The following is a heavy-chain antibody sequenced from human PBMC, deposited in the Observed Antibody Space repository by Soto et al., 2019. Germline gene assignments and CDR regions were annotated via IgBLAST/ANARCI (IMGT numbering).Heavy chain of an antibody. CDR2: MNPNSGNT. Sequence: ASVKVSCKASGYTFTSYDINWVRQATGQGLEWMGWMNPNSGNTGYAQKFQGRVTMTRNTSISTAYMELSSLRSEDTAVYYCARGVGPGYGDYPYFDYWGQGTLVTVSS. D-gene: IGHD4-17*01. CDR3: ARGVGPGYGDYPYFDY. J-gene: IGHJ4*02. CDR1: GYTFTSYD. V-gene: IGHV1-8*01.